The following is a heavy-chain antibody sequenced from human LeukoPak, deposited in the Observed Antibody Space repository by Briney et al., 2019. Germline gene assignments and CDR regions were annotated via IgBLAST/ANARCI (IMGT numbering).Heavy chain of an antibody. D-gene: IGHD2-2*01. CDR1: GFTLSNYW. CDR2: IKPDGSET. CDR3: VRDGMGPIPYAL. Sequence: GGSLRLSCAGSGFTLSNYWMNWVRQAPGKGLVWVSDIKPDGSETSHADSVRGRFIVSRDNAKNTLLLQISSLKDEDTAVYYCVRDGMGPIPYALWGQRTLVTVSS. V-gene: IGHV3-74*01. J-gene: IGHJ4*01.